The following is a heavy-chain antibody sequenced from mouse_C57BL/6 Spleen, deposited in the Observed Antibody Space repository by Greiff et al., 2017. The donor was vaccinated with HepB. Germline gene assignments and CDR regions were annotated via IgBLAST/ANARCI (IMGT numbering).Heavy chain of an antibody. V-gene: IGHV1-50*01. CDR3: ASGGFYYDYPWFAY. CDR2: IDPSDSYT. CDR1: GYTFTSYW. J-gene: IGHJ3*01. Sequence: QVQLQQPGAELVKPGASVKLSCKASGYTFTSYWMQWVKQRPGQGLEWIGEIDPSDSYTNYNQKFKGKATLTVDTSSRTAYMQLSSLTSEDSAVYYCASGGFYYDYPWFAYWGQGTLVTVSA. D-gene: IGHD2-4*01.